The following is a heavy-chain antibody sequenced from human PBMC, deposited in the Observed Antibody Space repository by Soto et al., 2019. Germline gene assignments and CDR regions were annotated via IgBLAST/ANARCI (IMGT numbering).Heavy chain of an antibody. CDR2: ISGSGGST. D-gene: IGHD6-6*01. J-gene: IGHJ6*02. V-gene: IGHV3-23*01. CDR3: AKAGIAAPGYYYYGMDV. Sequence: AGGSLRLSCSASGFTFSSHAMSWVRQAPGKGLEWVSAISGSGGSTYYADSVKGRFTISRDNSKNTLYLQMNSLRAEDTAVYYCAKAGIAAPGYYYYGMDVWGQGTTVTVSS. CDR1: GFTFSSHA.